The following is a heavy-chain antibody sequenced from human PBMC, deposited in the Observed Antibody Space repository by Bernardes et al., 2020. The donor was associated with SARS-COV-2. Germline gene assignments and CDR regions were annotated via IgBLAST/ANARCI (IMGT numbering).Heavy chain of an antibody. Sequence: GGSLRLSCAASGFTFSSYWMSWVRQAPGKGLEWVANIKGGGSQGSSVDSVRGRFAISRDNAKNLLYLQMDSLRAEDTAVYYCARDVVGKEDFWGPGTLVTVSS. CDR1: GFTFSSYW. V-gene: IGHV3-7*01. J-gene: IGHJ4*02. D-gene: IGHD2-15*01. CDR2: IKGGGSQG. CDR3: ARDVVGKEDF.